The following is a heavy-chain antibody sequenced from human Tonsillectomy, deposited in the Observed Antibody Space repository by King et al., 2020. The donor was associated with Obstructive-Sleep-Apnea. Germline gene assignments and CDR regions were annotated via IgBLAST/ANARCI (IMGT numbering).Heavy chain of an antibody. Sequence: QLQESGPGLGKPSETLSLTCTVSGGSISSSSYYWGWIRQPPGKGLEWIGTISHTGTTYYNPSLKSRVTVSGDTPKNQFSLKLSSITAADTAMYYCASPGYCTTTTCYAHFQHWGQGTLVTVSS. J-gene: IGHJ1*01. CDR3: ASPGYCTTTTCYAHFQH. CDR2: ISHTGTT. D-gene: IGHD2-2*01. V-gene: IGHV4-39*01. CDR1: GGSISSSSYY.